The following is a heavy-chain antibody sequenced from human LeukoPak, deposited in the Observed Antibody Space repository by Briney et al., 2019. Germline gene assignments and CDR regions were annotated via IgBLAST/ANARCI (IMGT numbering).Heavy chain of an antibody. D-gene: IGHD2-15*01. CDR3: ARDNPPFCNGGTCYSY. V-gene: IGHV1-69*04. Sequence: SVKVSCKASGYTFSGYYMHWVRQAPGQGLEWIGRIIPILNIANYAQKFQGRVTIVADESTSTAYMELSSLRSEDTAVYYCARDNPPFCNGGTCYSYWGQGTLVTVSS. CDR2: IIPILNIA. J-gene: IGHJ4*02. CDR1: GYTFSGYY.